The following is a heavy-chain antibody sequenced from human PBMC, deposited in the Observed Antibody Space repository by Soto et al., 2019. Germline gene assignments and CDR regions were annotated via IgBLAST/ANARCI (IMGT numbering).Heavy chain of an antibody. V-gene: IGHV3-23*01. CDR1: GFTFSSYA. CDR3: AKSLFNYYDSSGYYDAFDI. D-gene: IGHD3-22*01. J-gene: IGHJ3*02. CDR2: ISGSGCST. Sequence: GGSLRLSCAASGFTFSSYAMSWVRQAPGKGLEWVSAISGSGCSTYYADSVKGRFTISRDNSKNTLYLQMNSLRAEDTAVYYCAKSLFNYYDSSGYYDAFDIWGQGTMVTVSS.